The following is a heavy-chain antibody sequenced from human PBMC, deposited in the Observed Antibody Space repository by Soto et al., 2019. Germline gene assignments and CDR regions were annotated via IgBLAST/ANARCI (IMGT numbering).Heavy chain of an antibody. D-gene: IGHD5-12*01. CDR1: GYTFTSYA. Sequence: QVQLVQSGAEVKKPGASVKVSCKASGYTFTSYAMHWVRQAPGQRLEWMGWINAGNGNTKYSQKFQGRVTITRDTSASTAYMGLSSLRSEDTAVYYCASVGIVATMGGDYWGQGTLVTVSS. V-gene: IGHV1-3*01. J-gene: IGHJ4*02. CDR3: ASVGIVATMGGDY. CDR2: INAGNGNT.